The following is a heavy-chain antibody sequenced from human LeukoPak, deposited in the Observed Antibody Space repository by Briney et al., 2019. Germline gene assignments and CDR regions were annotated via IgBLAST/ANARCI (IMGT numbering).Heavy chain of an antibody. V-gene: IGHV3-23*01. CDR2: ISGSGGST. CDR3: ARAAIEGVTTVDWFDP. J-gene: IGHJ5*02. CDR1: GFTFSSYA. D-gene: IGHD2-21*02. Sequence: GGSLRLSCAASGFTFSSYAMSWVRQAPGKGLEWVSAISGSGGSTYYADSVKGRFTISRDNSKNTLYLQMNSLRAEDTAVYYCARAAIEGVTTVDWFDPWGQGTLVTVSS.